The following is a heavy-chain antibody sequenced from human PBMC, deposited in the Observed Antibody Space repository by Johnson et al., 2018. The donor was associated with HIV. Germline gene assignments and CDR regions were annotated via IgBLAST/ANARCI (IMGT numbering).Heavy chain of an antibody. J-gene: IGHJ3*02. V-gene: IGHV3-30-3*01. CDR3: AGTGTRGIEEAFDI. D-gene: IGHD3-16*01. CDR2: ISYDGSNK. CDR1: GFTFSSYW. Sequence: QVQLVESGGGVVQPGRSLRLSCAASGFTFSSYWMNWVRQAPGKGLEWVAVISYDGSNKYYADSVKGRFTISRDSSKNTLYLQMNSLRAEDTAGYYCAGTGTRGIEEAFDIWGQGTMVTVSS.